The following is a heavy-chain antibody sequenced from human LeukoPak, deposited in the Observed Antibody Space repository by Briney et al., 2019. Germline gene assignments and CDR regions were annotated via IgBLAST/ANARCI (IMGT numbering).Heavy chain of an antibody. CDR2: ISGSGGST. CDR1: GFTFSSYA. CDR3: AKGLAAALYYYYGMDV. D-gene: IGHD6-13*01. J-gene: IGHJ6*02. V-gene: IGHV3-23*01. Sequence: GGSLRLSCAASGFTFSSYAMSWVRQAPGKGLEWVSAISGSGGSTYYADSVKGRFTTSRDNSKNTLYLQMNSLRAEDTAVYYCAKGLAAALYYYYGMDVWGQGTTVTVSS.